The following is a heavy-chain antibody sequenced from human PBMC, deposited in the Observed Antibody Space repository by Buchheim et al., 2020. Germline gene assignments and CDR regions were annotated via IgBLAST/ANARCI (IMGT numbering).Heavy chain of an antibody. CDR1: GGSISSGGYY. J-gene: IGHJ6*02. CDR3: ARGLYYYDSSGPRTYYYYYGMDV. CDR2: IYYSGST. V-gene: IGHV4-31*03. D-gene: IGHD3-22*01. Sequence: QVQLQESGPGLVKPSQTLSLTCTVSGGSISSGGYYWSWIRQHPGKGLEWIGYIYYSGSTYYNPSLKSRATISVDTSKTQCSLKLSSVTAADTAVYYCARGLYYYDSSGPRTYYYYYGMDVWGQGTT.